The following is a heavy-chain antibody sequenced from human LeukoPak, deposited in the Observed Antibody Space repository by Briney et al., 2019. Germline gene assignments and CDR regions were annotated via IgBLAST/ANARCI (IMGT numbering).Heavy chain of an antibody. V-gene: IGHV3-11*04. CDR1: GFTFSDYY. CDR3: ARVRGSTFYIHY. D-gene: IGHD2/OR15-2a*01. CDR2: ISSSGSTI. Sequence: SGGSLRLSCAASGFTFSDYYMSWIRQAPGKGLEWVSYISSSGSTIYYADSVKGRFTISRDNAKSSLYLQMNSPRAEDTAVYYCARVRGSTFYIHYWGRGTLVTVSS. J-gene: IGHJ4*02.